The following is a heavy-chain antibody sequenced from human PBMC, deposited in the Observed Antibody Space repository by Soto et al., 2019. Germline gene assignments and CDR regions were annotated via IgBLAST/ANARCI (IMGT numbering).Heavy chain of an antibody. CDR2: IIPIFGTA. J-gene: IGHJ4*02. Sequence: ASVNVSCKASGGTFSSYAISWVRQAPGQGLEWMGGIIPIFGTANYAQKFQGRVTITADESTSTAYMELSSLRSEDTAVYYCASSILKHIVVVSAIYYFDYWGEGTLVTVYS. CDR3: ASSILKHIVVVSAIYYFDY. V-gene: IGHV1-69*13. D-gene: IGHD2-21*01. CDR1: GGTFSSYA.